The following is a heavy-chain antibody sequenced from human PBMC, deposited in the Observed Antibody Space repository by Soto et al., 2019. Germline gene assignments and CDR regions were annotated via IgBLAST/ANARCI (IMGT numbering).Heavy chain of an antibody. CDR1: GFTFSNHW. CDR2: INSDGSAT. D-gene: IGHD3-9*01. J-gene: IGHJ6*03. Sequence: GGSLRLSCAASGFTFSNHWMHWVRQVPGKGLVWVSRINSDGSATGYADSVKGRFTISRDNAKNTLSLQMNSLRAEDTAVYYCAKDRMYYDILTGFYYYYYMDVWGKGTTVTVSS. V-gene: IGHV3-74*01. CDR3: AKDRMYYDILTGFYYYYYMDV.